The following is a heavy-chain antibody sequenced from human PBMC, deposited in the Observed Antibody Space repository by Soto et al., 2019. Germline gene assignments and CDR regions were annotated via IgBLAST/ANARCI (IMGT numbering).Heavy chain of an antibody. J-gene: IGHJ4*02. CDR3: ARVARTYSSGWYLGY. CDR2: IWYDGSNK. V-gene: IGHV3-33*01. D-gene: IGHD6-19*01. CDR1: GFTFSSYG. Sequence: SLSLSFAASGFTFSSYGMHWVRQAPGKGLEWVAVIWYDGSNKYYADSVKGRFTISRDNSKNTLYLQMNSLRAEDTAVYYCARVARTYSSGWYLGYWGQGTLVTVSS.